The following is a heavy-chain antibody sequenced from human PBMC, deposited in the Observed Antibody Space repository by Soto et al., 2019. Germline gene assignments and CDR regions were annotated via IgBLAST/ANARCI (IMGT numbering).Heavy chain of an antibody. CDR2: LSADNGNT. V-gene: IGHV1-18*01. CDR1: GYTFTSYG. D-gene: IGHD1-26*01. CDR3: ARDRGSYALDY. J-gene: IGHJ4*02. Sequence: QVQLVQSGAEVKKPGASVKVSCKASGYTFTSYGISWVRQAPGQGLEWMGWLSADNGNTNYAQKLQGRVTMTTDTSTSTAYIELRSLRSDDTAVYYCARDRGSYALDYWGQGTLVTVSS.